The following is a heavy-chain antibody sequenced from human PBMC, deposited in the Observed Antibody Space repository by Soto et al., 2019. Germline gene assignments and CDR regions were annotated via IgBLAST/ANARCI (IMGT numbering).Heavy chain of an antibody. CDR3: SRRGYCISTSCHIDY. Sequence: GESLKISCKGSGYSFTKYWIGWVRQMPGKGLEWMGIIYPGDSDTRYSPSFQGQVTISADKSINTAYLQWSGLKASDTAIYYCSRRGYCISTSCHIDYWVQGTLVTVSS. V-gene: IGHV5-51*01. J-gene: IGHJ4*02. CDR1: GYSFTKYW. D-gene: IGHD2-2*01. CDR2: IYPGDSDT.